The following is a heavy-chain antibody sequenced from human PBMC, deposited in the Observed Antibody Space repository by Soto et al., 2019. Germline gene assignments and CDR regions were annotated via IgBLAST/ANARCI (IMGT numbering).Heavy chain of an antibody. Sequence: SETLSLTCAVYGGSFSGYYWSWIRQPPGKGLEWLGEINHSGITDYNPSLKSRITISIDTSKKQFSLKLNSVTAADTAVYYCAIGPRMWLAGGGYLGQGTQVSV. CDR3: AIGPRMWLAGGGY. CDR1: GGSFSGYY. V-gene: IGHV4-34*01. CDR2: INHSGIT. D-gene: IGHD6-19*01. J-gene: IGHJ4*02.